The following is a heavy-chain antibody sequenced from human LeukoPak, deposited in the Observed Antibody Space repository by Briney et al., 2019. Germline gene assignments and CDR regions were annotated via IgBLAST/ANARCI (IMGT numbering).Heavy chain of an antibody. D-gene: IGHD6-13*01. CDR3: ARSIAAAGTVWGY. CDR2: IYYSGST. Sequence: SETLSLTCTVSGGSISSGGYYWSWIRQHPGKGLEWIGCIYYSGSTYYNPSLKSRVTISVDTSKNQFSLKLSSVTAADTAVYYCARSIAAAGTVWGYWGQGTLVTVSS. J-gene: IGHJ4*02. V-gene: IGHV4-31*03. CDR1: GGSISSGGYY.